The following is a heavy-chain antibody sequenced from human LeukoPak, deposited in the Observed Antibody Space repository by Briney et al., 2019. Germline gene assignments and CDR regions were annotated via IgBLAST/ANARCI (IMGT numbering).Heavy chain of an antibody. CDR3: AKVSWEDYYDSSGYYW. V-gene: IGHV3-23*01. Sequence: GGSLRLSCAASGFTFSSYSMNWVRQAPGKGLEWVSAISGSGGSTYYADSVKGRFTIYRDNSKNTLYLQMNSLRAEDTAVYYCAKVSWEDYYDSSGYYWWGQGTLVTVSS. D-gene: IGHD3-22*01. CDR1: GFTFSSYS. J-gene: IGHJ4*02. CDR2: ISGSGGST.